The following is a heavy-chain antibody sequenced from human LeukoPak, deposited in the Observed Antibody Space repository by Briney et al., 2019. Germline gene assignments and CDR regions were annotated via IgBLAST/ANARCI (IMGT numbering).Heavy chain of an antibody. V-gene: IGHV3-23*01. Sequence: GRSLRLSCEASGFTFDNYAMHWVRQAPGKGLEWVSAISGSGGSTYYADSVKGRFTISRDNSKNTLYLQMNSLRAEDTAVYYCAKLENGRILPLPPNYWGQGTLVTVSS. D-gene: IGHD3-9*01. CDR3: AKLENGRILPLPPNY. CDR2: ISGSGGST. CDR1: GFTFDNYA. J-gene: IGHJ4*02.